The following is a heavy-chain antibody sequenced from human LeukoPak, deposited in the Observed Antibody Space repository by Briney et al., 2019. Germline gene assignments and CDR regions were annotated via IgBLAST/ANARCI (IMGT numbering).Heavy chain of an antibody. CDR1: GYTFTSYD. CDR3: ARHIAAAPKFDP. J-gene: IGHJ5*02. CDR2: MNPNSGNT. V-gene: IGHV1-8*01. Sequence: ASVKVSCKASGYTFTSYDINWVRQATGQGLEWMGWMNPNSGNTGYAQEFQGRVTMTRNTSISTAYMELSSLRSEDTAVYYCARHIAAAPKFDPWGQGTLVTVSS. D-gene: IGHD6-13*01.